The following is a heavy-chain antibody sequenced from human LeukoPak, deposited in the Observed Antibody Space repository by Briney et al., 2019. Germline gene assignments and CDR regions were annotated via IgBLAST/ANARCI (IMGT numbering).Heavy chain of an antibody. CDR1: GGSISSSSHY. CDR3: AREYVWGSYRHFDY. J-gene: IGHJ4*02. V-gene: IGHV4-39*07. CDR2: IYYSGST. Sequence: SETLSLTCTVSGGSISSSSHYWGWIRQPPGKGLEWIGSIYYSGSTYYNPSLKSRVTISVDTSKNQFSLKLSSVTAADTAVYYCAREYVWGSYRHFDYWGQGTLVTVSS. D-gene: IGHD3-16*02.